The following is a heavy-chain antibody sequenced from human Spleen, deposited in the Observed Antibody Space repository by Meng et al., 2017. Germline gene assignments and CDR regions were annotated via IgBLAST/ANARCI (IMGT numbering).Heavy chain of an antibody. Sequence: GESLKISCAASGFMFSNYAMSWVRQAPGKGLEWVSAISGSGGSTYYADSVKGRFTISRDNSKNTLYLQMNSLRAEDTAVYYCAKDRSHPVTRRGYFDYWGQGTLVTVSS. CDR2: ISGSGGST. V-gene: IGHV3-23*01. CDR3: AKDRSHPVTRRGYFDY. CDR1: GFMFSNYA. D-gene: IGHD4-17*01. J-gene: IGHJ4*02.